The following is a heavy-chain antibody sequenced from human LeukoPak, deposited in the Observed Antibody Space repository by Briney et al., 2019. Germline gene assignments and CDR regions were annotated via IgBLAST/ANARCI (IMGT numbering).Heavy chain of an antibody. V-gene: IGHV3-48*03. CDR3: ARDHAYAFDI. Sequence: GGSLRLSCAASGFTFSSYEMNWVRQAPGKGLEWVSYISSSGSTIYYADSVKGRFTISRDNAKNSLYLQMNSLRAEDTAVYYCARDHAYAFDIWGQGTLVTVSS. CDR1: GFTFSSYE. J-gene: IGHJ3*02. CDR2: ISSSGSTI. D-gene: IGHD2-2*01.